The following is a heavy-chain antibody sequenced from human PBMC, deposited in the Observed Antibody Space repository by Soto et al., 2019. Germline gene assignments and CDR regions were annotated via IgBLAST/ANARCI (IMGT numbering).Heavy chain of an antibody. CDR2: IYYSGRT. CDR3: ARVRGRLLRFDP. D-gene: IGHD2-15*01. CDR1: GGSISSGDYY. J-gene: IGHJ5*02. Sequence: QMQLQESGPGLVKPSQTLSLTCTVSGGSISSGDYYWSWIRQPPGKGLEWIGYIYYSGRTTYKPSLKSRVTISLDTSKIQFSLKLSSVTAADTAVYYCARVRGRLLRFDPWGQGTLVTVSS. V-gene: IGHV4-30-4*01.